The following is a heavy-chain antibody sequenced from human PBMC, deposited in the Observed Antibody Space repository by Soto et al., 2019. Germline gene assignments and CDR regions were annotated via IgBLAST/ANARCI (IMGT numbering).Heavy chain of an antibody. V-gene: IGHV1-69*01. D-gene: IGHD4-17*01. J-gene: IGHJ2*01. Sequence: QVQLVQSGAEVKKPGSSVKVSCKASGGTFSSYAISWVRQAPGQGLEWMGGIIPIFGTANYAQKFQGRVTITADESTSTAYMELSSLRSEDTAVYYCATGPHYGDYVTVTGYFDLWGRGTLVTVSS. CDR1: GGTFSSYA. CDR3: ATGPHYGDYVTVTGYFDL. CDR2: IIPIFGTA.